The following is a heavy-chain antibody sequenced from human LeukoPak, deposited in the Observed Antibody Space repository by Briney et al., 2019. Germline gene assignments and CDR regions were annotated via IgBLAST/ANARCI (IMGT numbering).Heavy chain of an antibody. CDR3: ARDSAFYGSGSYDRWAMDV. D-gene: IGHD3-10*01. Sequence: TGGSLRLSCAASGFTVSSNYMSWVRQAPGKGLEWVSVIYSGGSTYYADSVKGRFTISRDNSKNTLYLQMNSLRAEDTAVYYCARDSAFYGSGSYDRWAMDVWGQGTTVTVSS. J-gene: IGHJ6*02. V-gene: IGHV3-66*01. CDR2: IYSGGST. CDR1: GFTVSSNY.